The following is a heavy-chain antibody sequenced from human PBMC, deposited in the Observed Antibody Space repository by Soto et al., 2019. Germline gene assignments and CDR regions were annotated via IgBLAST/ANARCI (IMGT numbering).Heavy chain of an antibody. V-gene: IGHV1-69*12. CDR2: IIPIFGTA. CDR3: ARDLGGASSGWFDY. Sequence: QVQLVQSGAEVKKPGSSVKVSCKASGGTFSSYAISWVRQAPGQGLEWMGGIIPIFGTANYAQKFQGRVTITADESTSTAYMELSSLRSEDTTVYYWARDLGGASSGWFDYWGQGTLVTVSS. CDR1: GGTFSSYA. J-gene: IGHJ4*02. D-gene: IGHD6-19*01.